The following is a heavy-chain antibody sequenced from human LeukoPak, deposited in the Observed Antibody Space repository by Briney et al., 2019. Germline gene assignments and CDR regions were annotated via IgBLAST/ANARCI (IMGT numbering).Heavy chain of an antibody. CDR1: GGSFSGYY. Sequence: SETLSLTCAVYGGSFSGYYWSWIRQPPGKGLEWIGYIYYSGSTNYNPSLKSRVTISVDTSKNQFSLKLSSVTAADTAVYYCARGQRGYSSSWYYYYYYMDVWGKGTTVTISS. CDR3: ARGQRGYSSSWYYYYYYMDV. CDR2: IYYSGST. V-gene: IGHV4-59*01. D-gene: IGHD6-13*01. J-gene: IGHJ6*03.